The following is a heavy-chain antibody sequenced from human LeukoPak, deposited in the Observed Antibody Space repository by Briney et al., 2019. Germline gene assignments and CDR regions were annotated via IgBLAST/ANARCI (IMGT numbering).Heavy chain of an antibody. Sequence: GRSLRLSCAASGFTFDGYSMHWVRQVPGKAPEWVAGITKNSDGMGYADSVKGRFSISRDNAKNSLYLQMNSLRVEDMAFYYCAKSGPLGGGYFDYWGQGTLVIVSS. D-gene: IGHD3-16*01. V-gene: IGHV3-9*03. CDR2: ITKNSDGM. J-gene: IGHJ4*02. CDR3: AKSGPLGGGYFDY. CDR1: GFTFDGYS.